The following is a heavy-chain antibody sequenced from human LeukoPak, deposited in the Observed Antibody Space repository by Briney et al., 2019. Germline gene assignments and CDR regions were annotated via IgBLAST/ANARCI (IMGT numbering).Heavy chain of an antibody. D-gene: IGHD3-22*01. CDR3: ARLLPPRGYYYMDV. CDR1: GGSISNYY. V-gene: IGHV4-4*09. CDR2: IYTSGST. J-gene: IGHJ6*03. Sequence: PSETLSLTCTVSGGSISNYYWSWIRQPPGKGLEWIGYIYTSGSTNYNPSLKSRVTISVDTSKNQFSLKLSSVTAADTAVYYCARLLPPRGYYYMDVWGKGTTVTVSS.